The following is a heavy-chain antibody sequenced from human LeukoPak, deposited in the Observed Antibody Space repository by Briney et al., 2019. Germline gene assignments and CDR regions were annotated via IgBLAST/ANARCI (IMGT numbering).Heavy chain of an antibody. CDR2: IYYSGST. V-gene: IGHV4-59*08. D-gene: IGHD2-21*02. J-gene: IGHJ4*02. Sequence: SETLSLTCTVSGGSISSYYWSWIRQPPGKGLEWIGYIYYSGSTNYNPSLKSRVTISVDTSKNQSSLKLSSVTAADTAVYYCARRVAVTARYYFDYWGQGTLVTVSS. CDR3: ARRVAVTARYYFDY. CDR1: GGSISSYY.